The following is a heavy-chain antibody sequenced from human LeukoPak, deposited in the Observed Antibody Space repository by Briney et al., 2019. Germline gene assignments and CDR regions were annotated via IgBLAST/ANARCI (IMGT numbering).Heavy chain of an antibody. CDR2: ISAYNRNT. Sequence: ASVTDSCKASVYTFTSYVISGVRPAPGQGLEWVGWISAYNRNTNYAQKLQRRVTMTTDTSTSTAYMELSSLRSDDTAVYYCARDGFTMIKDDAFDIWGQGTMVAVSS. V-gene: IGHV1-18*01. J-gene: IGHJ3*02. CDR1: VYTFTSYV. D-gene: IGHD3-22*01. CDR3: ARDGFTMIKDDAFDI.